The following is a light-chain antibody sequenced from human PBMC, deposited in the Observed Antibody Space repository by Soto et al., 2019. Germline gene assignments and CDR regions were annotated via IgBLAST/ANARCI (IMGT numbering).Light chain of an antibody. CDR3: QQYGSSPWT. CDR2: GAS. V-gene: IGKV3-20*01. J-gene: IGKJ1*01. Sequence: ETPSTPSPGTPSFSPPQRATPSPSASHSLPSSYLAWYQQKPGQAPRLLIYGASSRATGIPDRFSGSGSGTDFTLTISRLEPEDFAVYYCQQYGSSPWTVGQGTKVEIK. CDR1: HSLPSSY.